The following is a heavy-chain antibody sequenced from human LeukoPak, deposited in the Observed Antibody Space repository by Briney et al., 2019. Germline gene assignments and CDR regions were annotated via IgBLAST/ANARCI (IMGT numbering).Heavy chain of an antibody. CDR1: GFTFNSYA. CDR3: TKYVVIVPAGTRAFDY. V-gene: IGHV3-23*01. D-gene: IGHD2-2*01. Sequence: GGSLRLSCAASGFTFNSYAMSWVRQAPGKGLEWVSVIGSDGGDIRYADSVKGRFTISRDNSKNTLYLQMNHLRAEDTAIYYCTKYVVIVPAGTRAFDYWGQGTLVTVSS. CDR2: IGSDGGDI. J-gene: IGHJ4*02.